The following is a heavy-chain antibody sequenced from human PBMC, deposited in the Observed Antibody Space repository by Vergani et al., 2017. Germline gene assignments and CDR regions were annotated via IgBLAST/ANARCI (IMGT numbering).Heavy chain of an antibody. D-gene: IGHD3-10*01. CDR2: FGPEDGET. CDR3: ATEPITMVRGVIITHTEYYYNMDV. Sequence: QVQLVQSGAEVKKPGASVKVSCKVSGYTLTELSMHWVRQAPGKGLEWMGGFGPEDGETIYPQKFKGRVTMTEDTSTDTAYRELSSLRSEDTAVTYCATEPITMVRGVIITHTEYYYNMDVWGEGTTVTVS. CDR1: GYTLTELS. J-gene: IGHJ6*03. V-gene: IGHV1-24*01.